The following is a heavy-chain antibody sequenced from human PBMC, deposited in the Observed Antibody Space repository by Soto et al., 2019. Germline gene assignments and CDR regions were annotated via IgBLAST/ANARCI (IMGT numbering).Heavy chain of an antibody. Sequence: SETLSLTCTVSGGSISSISYYWGWIRQPPGKGLEGIGGIYYSGSTYCNPSLKSGVTISVDTSKNQFSVKLSCVTAADTAVYYCARQGITIFGVVTPFYSYYGMHXWGQGTTVTVS. D-gene: IGHD3-3*01. CDR2: IYYSGST. J-gene: IGHJ6*02. CDR1: GGSISSISYY. CDR3: ARQGITIFGVVTPFYSYYGMHX. V-gene: IGHV4-39*01.